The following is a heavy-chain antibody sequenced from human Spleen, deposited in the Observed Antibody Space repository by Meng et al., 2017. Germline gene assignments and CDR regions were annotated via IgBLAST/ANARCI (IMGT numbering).Heavy chain of an antibody. CDR2: TRYRSKWYH. Sequence: SETLSLTCGISGDSVSSNSAAWNWIRQSPSRGLEWLGRTRYRSKWYHDYAVSVKGRITFNADTSKNQFSLQLHSVTPEDTAVYYCARVSDAFGDYTAYYFDSWGQGIQVTVSS. J-gene: IGHJ4*02. CDR3: ARVSDAFGDYTAYYFDS. CDR1: GDSVSSNSAA. V-gene: IGHV6-1*01. D-gene: IGHD4-17*01.